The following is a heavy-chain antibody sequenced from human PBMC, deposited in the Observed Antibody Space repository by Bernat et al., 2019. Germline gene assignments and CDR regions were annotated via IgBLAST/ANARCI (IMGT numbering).Heavy chain of an antibody. CDR3: ARRIRVKSSGTPNAFDI. D-gene: IGHD3-10*01. CDR1: GFTFSSYG. J-gene: IGHJ3*02. Sequence: QVQLVESGGGVVQPGRSLRLSCAASGFTFSSYGMHWVRQAPGKGLEWVAVIWYDGSNKYYADSMKGRFTISRDNSKNTLYLQMNSLRAEDTAVYYCARRIRVKSSGTPNAFDIWGQGTMVTVSS. CDR2: IWYDGSNK. V-gene: IGHV3-33*01.